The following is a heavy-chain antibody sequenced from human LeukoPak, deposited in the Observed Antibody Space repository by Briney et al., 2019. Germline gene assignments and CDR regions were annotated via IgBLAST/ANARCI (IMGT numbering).Heavy chain of an antibody. CDR2: MNPNSGNT. V-gene: IGHV1-8*02. D-gene: IGHD3-16*01. CDR3: ARVGDYADYFDY. J-gene: IGHJ4*02. Sequence: GASVKVSCKASGYTFTTYAMNWVRQAPGQGLEWMGWMNPNSGNTGYAQKFQGRVTMTRNTSISTAYMELSSLRSEDTAVYYCARVGDYADYFDYWGQGTLVTVSS. CDR1: GYTFTTYA.